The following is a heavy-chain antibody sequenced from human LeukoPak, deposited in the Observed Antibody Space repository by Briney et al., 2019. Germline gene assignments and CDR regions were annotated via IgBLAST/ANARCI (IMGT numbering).Heavy chain of an antibody. V-gene: IGHV4-38-2*02. Sequence: SETLSLTCTVSGYSISSGYYWGWIRQPPGKGLEWIGSIYHSGSTNYNPSLKSRVTISVDKSKNQFSLKLSSVTAADTAVYYCARTLRYFDWLLGHWGQGTLVTVSS. CDR3: ARTLRYFDWLLGH. CDR1: GYSISSGYY. J-gene: IGHJ4*02. CDR2: IYHSGST. D-gene: IGHD3-9*01.